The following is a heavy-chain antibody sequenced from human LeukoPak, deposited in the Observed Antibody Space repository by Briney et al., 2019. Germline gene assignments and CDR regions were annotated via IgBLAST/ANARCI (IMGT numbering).Heavy chain of an antibody. V-gene: IGHV3-9*01. CDR1: GFTFDDYA. CDR2: ISWNSGSI. J-gene: IGHJ4*02. CDR3: AKSTPYSSSWYNGGYYFDY. Sequence: GRPLRLSCAASGFTFDDYAMHWVRQAPGKGLEWVSGISWNSGSIGYADSVKGRFTISRDNAKNSLYLQMNSLRAEDTALYYCAKSTPYSSSWYNGGYYFDYWGQGTLVTVSS. D-gene: IGHD6-13*01.